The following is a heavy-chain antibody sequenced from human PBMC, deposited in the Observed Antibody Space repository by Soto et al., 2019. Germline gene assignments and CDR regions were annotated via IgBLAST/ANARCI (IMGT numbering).Heavy chain of an antibody. Sequence: QVQLVESGGGVVQPGRSLRLSCAASGFTFSSYAMHWVRQAPGKGLEWVAVISYDGSNKYYADSVKGRFTISRDNSKNTLYLQRNSLRAEDTAVYYCARDLVTAMVNYYYYGMDVWGQGTTVTVSS. V-gene: IGHV3-30-3*01. CDR1: GFTFSSYA. D-gene: IGHD5-18*01. CDR3: ARDLVTAMVNYYYYGMDV. CDR2: ISYDGSNK. J-gene: IGHJ6*02.